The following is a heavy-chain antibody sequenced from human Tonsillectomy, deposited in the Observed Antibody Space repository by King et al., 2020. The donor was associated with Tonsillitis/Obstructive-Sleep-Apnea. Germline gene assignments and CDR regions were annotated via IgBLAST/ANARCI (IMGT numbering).Heavy chain of an antibody. CDR3: TTDRIKALVLWYYYYMDV. D-gene: IGHD6-6*01. J-gene: IGHJ6*03. Sequence: VQLVESGGDLVKAGGSLRLSCASSGFTFSNAWMSWVRQAPGKGLEWVGRIKSKIDGGTTDYAAPVKGRFTISRDDSKNTLYLQMNSLKTEDTAVYYCTTDRIKALVLWYYYYMDVWGKGTTVTVSS. CDR2: IKSKIDGGTT. V-gene: IGHV3-15*01. CDR1: GFTFSNAW.